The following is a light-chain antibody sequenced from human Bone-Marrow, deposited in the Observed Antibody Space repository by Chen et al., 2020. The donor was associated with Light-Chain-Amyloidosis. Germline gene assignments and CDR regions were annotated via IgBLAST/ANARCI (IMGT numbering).Light chain of an antibody. Sequence: QSPLTQPASVAGSPGQSLTISCTGTSSDVGGYNYVSWYQQHPGKAPKLMIYDVSNRPSGVSNRFSGSKSGNTASLTISGLQAEDEADYYCSSYTSSSTRVFGGGSKLTVL. CDR3: SSYTSSSTRV. J-gene: IGLJ3*02. V-gene: IGLV2-14*01. CDR1: SSDVGGYNY. CDR2: DVS.